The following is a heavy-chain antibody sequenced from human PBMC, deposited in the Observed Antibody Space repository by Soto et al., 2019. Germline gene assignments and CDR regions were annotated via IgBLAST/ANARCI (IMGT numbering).Heavy chain of an antibody. D-gene: IGHD2-15*01. CDR2: IYYSGST. Sequence: QVQLQESGPGLVKPSETLSLTCTVSGGSISSYYWSWIRQPPGKGLEWIGYIYYSGSTNYNPSLKSRVTISVDTSKNQFSLKLSSVTAADTAVYYCARRAEDIVVVVAATYWYFDLWGRGTLVTVSS. V-gene: IGHV4-59*08. CDR3: ARRAEDIVVVVAATYWYFDL. J-gene: IGHJ2*01. CDR1: GGSISSYY.